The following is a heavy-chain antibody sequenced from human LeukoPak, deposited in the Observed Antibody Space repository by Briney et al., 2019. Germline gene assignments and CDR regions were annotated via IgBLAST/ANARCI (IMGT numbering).Heavy chain of an antibody. Sequence: GASVKVSCKASGYSFTDYFISWVRQAPGQGLEWMGWISCKNDYTNYARRFQGRVTVTTDTSTSTVYMELRSLRSDDTAVYFCARRRPHILSGGDAFDIWGQGTMVTVSS. J-gene: IGHJ3*02. D-gene: IGHD2-15*01. CDR1: GYSFTDYF. CDR3: ARRRPHILSGGDAFDI. V-gene: IGHV1-18*01. CDR2: ISCKNDYT.